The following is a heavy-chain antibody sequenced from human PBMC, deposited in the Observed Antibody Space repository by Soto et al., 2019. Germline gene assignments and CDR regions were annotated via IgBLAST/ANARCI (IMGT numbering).Heavy chain of an antibody. CDR1: GXSVXXXXYX. V-gene: IGHV4-61*01. CDR2: IYYSGST. Sequence: QVQLQESGPGLVKPSETLSLTCTVSGXSVXXXXYXXXXIRQPXXKGLEWIGYIYYSGSTNYNPSLXSRVXXXXXXXXXXXXXXXXXXXXXXXXXXXXXXXXXXXXXXDYWGQGTLVTVSS. CDR3: XXXXXXXXXXDY. J-gene: IGHJ4*02.